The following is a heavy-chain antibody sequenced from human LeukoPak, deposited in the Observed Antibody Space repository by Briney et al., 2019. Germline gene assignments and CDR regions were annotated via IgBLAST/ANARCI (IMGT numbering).Heavy chain of an antibody. CDR3: TTVSQTVAGTDY. V-gene: IGHV3-15*01. CDR1: GFTFSNAW. D-gene: IGHD6-19*01. Sequence: GGSLRLSCAASGFTFSNAWMSWVREAPGKGLEWVGRIKSKTDGGTTDYAAPVKGRFTISRDDSKNTLYLQMNSLKTEDTAVYYFTTVSQTVAGTDYWGQGTLVTVSS. CDR2: IKSKTDGGTT. J-gene: IGHJ4*02.